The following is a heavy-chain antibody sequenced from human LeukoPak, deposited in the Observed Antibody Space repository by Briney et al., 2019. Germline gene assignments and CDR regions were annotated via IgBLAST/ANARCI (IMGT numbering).Heavy chain of an antibody. V-gene: IGHV3-30*01. CDR3: AREEEGELPDY. Sequence: GRSLRLSCTASGFPFSGHAMHWIRQAPGKGPEWLALISYDGSNEYYADSVKGRFTISRDNSKSTVYLQVNSLRPEDTAVYFCAREEEGELPDYWGQGTQVTVSS. J-gene: IGHJ4*02. CDR2: ISYDGSNE. D-gene: IGHD1-26*01. CDR1: GFPFSGHA.